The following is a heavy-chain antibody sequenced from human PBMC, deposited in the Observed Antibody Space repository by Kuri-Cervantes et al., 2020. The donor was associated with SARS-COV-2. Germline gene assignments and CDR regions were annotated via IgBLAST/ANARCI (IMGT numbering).Heavy chain of an antibody. J-gene: IGHJ6*02. Sequence: SVKVSCKASGGTLSSYAISWVRQAPGQGLEWMGGIIPIFGTANYAQKFQGRVTITADKPTSTAYMELSSLRSEDTAVYYCASRILKRPLPPKTTVTVPGMDVWGQGTTVTVSS. D-gene: IGHD4-11*01. CDR1: GGTLSSYA. V-gene: IGHV1-69*06. CDR3: ASRILKRPLPPKTTVTVPGMDV. CDR2: IIPIFGTA.